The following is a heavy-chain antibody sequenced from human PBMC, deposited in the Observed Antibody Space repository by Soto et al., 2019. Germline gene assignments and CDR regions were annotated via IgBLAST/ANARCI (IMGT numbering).Heavy chain of an antibody. CDR3: ARSTSPLYSMDV. CDR2: VYPSDSDT. J-gene: IGHJ6*02. V-gene: IGHV5-51*01. Sequence: GESLKISCKGSEYSFTNYWIGWVRQTPGKGLEWMGTVYPSDSDTRYSPSFRGQVTISADKSITTAYLQWSSLRASDTAIYYCARSTSPLYSMDVWGQGTTVTVSS. CDR1: EYSFTNYW. D-gene: IGHD2-2*02.